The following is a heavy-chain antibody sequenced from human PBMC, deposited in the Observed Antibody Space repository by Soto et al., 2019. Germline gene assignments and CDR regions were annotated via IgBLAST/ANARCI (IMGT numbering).Heavy chain of an antibody. Sequence: SETLSLTCAVSGYSISSGYYWGWIRQPPGKGLEWIGRIYHSGSTYYNPSLKSRVTISIDTSKNKFSLKLSSVTAADTAVYYCAAVMTTASFDYWGQGTLVTVSS. D-gene: IGHD4-17*01. V-gene: IGHV4-38-2*01. J-gene: IGHJ4*02. CDR2: IYHSGST. CDR3: AAVMTTASFDY. CDR1: GYSISSGYY.